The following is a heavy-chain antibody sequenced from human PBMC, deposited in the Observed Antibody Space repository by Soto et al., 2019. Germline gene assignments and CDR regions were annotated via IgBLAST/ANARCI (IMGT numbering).Heavy chain of an antibody. CDR2: ISGSGGST. V-gene: IGHV3-23*01. D-gene: IGHD6-19*01. J-gene: IGHJ4*02. Sequence: PGGSLRLSCAASGFTFSSYGMSWVRQAPGKGLEWVSAISGSGGSTYYADSVKGRFTISRDNSKNTLYLQMNSLRAEDTAVYYCAKVGSWSVADYYFDYWGQGTLVTVSS. CDR1: GFTFSSYG. CDR3: AKVGSWSVADYYFDY.